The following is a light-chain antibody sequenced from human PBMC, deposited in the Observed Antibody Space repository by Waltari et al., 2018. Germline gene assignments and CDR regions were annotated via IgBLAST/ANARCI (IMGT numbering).Light chain of an antibody. Sequence: QSALTQPPSASGSPGQSVTISCTGTSSDIGGYNHVSWYQQYPGKAPKLMIYEVNKRPSGAPDRFSGSKSGNTASLSVSGLQADDEADYHCGSYAGSTGWVFGGGTKLTVL. CDR3: GSYAGSTGWV. V-gene: IGLV2-8*01. J-gene: IGLJ3*02. CDR2: EVN. CDR1: SSDIGGYNH.